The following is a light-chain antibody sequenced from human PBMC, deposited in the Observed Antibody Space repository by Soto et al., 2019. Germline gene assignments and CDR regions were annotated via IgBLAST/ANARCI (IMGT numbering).Light chain of an antibody. J-gene: IGKJ4*01. CDR1: QGIRND. CDR3: LQDYNYPLT. CDR2: AAS. V-gene: IGKV1-6*01. Sequence: AIQMTQSPSSLSASVGDRVTITCRASQGIRNDLGWYQQKPGKAPKLLIYAASSLQSGVPSRFSGSGSCTDFTLTIISLQTEDFATYYCLQDYNYPLTFGGGTKVEIK.